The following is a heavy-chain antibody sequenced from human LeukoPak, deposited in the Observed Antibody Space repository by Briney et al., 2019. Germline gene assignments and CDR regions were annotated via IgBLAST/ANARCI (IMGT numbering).Heavy chain of an antibody. V-gene: IGHV3-53*01. CDR1: GFNVSSSY. D-gene: IGHD3-10*01. J-gene: IGHJ6*03. CDR2: IYSGGST. CDR3: ARGSNYMDV. Sequence: GGSLRLSCAASGFNVSSSYISWVRQFPGGRLEWLSVIYSGGSTYYIDSVKGRFTISRDNSKNTLFLQMNSLRVEDTAMYYCARGSNYMDVWGKGTMVTVSS.